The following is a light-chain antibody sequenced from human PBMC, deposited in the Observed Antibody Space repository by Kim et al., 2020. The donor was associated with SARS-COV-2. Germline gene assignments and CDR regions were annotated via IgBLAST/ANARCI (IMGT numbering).Light chain of an antibody. CDR2: GND. CDR3: ATWDSSLNGRV. J-gene: IGLJ3*02. V-gene: IGLV1-44*01. Sequence: QSVLTQPPAASAAPGQRVTISCSGSSSNIGSCPVSWYQHLPGTAPKLLMYGNDQRPSGVPDRFSGSKSGTSASLAISGLQTGDEGDYYCATWDSSLNGRVFGGGTQLTVL. CDR1: SSNIGSCP.